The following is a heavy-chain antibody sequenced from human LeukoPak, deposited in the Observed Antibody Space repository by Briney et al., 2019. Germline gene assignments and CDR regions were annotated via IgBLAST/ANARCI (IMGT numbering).Heavy chain of an antibody. D-gene: IGHD3-10*01. Sequence: GGSLRLSCAASGFTFDDYAMHWVRQAPGKGLEWVSGISWNSGSIGYADSVKGRFTISRDNSKNTLYLQMNSLRAEDTAVYYCAKYRGVWFGELSTYYYYYMDVWGKGTTVTISS. CDR1: GFTFDDYA. J-gene: IGHJ6*03. V-gene: IGHV3-9*01. CDR3: AKYRGVWFGELSTYYYYYMDV. CDR2: ISWNSGSI.